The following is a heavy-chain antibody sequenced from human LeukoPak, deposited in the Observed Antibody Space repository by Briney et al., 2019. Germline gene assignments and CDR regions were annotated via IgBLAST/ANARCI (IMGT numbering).Heavy chain of an antibody. J-gene: IGHJ5*02. V-gene: IGHV4-34*01. D-gene: IGHD3-10*01. Sequence: PSETLSLTCAVYGGSFSGYYWSWIRQPPGKGLEWIGEINHSGSTNYNPSLKSRVTISVDTSKNQFSLKLSSVTAADTAVYYCASILTYGSGSYYSAPRKNWFDPWGQGTLVTVSS. CDR2: INHSGST. CDR1: GGSFSGYY. CDR3: ASILTYGSGSYYSAPRKNWFDP.